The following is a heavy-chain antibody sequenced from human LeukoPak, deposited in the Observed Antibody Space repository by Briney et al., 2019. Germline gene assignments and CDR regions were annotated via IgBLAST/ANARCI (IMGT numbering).Heavy chain of an antibody. V-gene: IGHV6-1*01. J-gene: IGHJ4*02. Sequence: SQTLTLTCDISGDSVSSNSAAWNCIRQSPSRGLEWLGRTYYRAKWYSEYAVSVRGRVTINPDTSRHQLSLQLKSVTPEDTAIYYCAGGSGSFHYWGQGTLVTVSS. CDR3: AGGSGSFHY. D-gene: IGHD6-19*01. CDR1: GDSVSSNSAA. CDR2: TYYRAKWYS.